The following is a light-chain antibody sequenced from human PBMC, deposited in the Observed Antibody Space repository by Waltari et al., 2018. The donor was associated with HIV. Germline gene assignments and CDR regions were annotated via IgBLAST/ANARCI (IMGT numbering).Light chain of an antibody. V-gene: IGLV3-25*03. CDR2: KDS. J-gene: IGLJ3*02. CDR1: ALPKQY. CDR3: QSADSSGTWV. Sequence: SYELTQPPSVSVSPGQTARITCSGDALPKQYAYWYQQKPGQAPVLVTYKDSGRPSGIPERCSGTSSGTTVTLTISGVEAEDEADYYCQSADSSGTWVFGGGTKLTVL.